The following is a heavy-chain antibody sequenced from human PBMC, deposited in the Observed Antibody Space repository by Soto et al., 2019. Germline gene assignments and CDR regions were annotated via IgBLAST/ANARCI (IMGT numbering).Heavy chain of an antibody. Sequence: QVQLVQSGAELKKTGASVRVSCKASGYTFTNFYMHWVRQAPGQGLEWMGIINPSGGGTIYAQKFQGRVSVTSDTSTSTVYMDLSSLRSDDTAVYYCACSGIAAAGTEYWGQGTLVSVST. V-gene: IGHV1-46*01. CDR2: INPSGGGT. CDR3: ACSGIAAAGTEY. D-gene: IGHD6-25*01. CDR1: GYTFTNFY. J-gene: IGHJ4*02.